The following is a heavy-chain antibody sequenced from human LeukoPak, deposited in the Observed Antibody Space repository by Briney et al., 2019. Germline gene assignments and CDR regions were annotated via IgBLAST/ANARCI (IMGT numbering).Heavy chain of an antibody. D-gene: IGHD4-23*01. V-gene: IGHV4-39*07. Sequence: SETLSLTCTVSGGSISSGSYYWSWIRQPPGKGLEWIGSIYYSGSTYYNPSLKSRVTISVDTSKNQFSLKLSSVTAADTAVYYCAREGRNGANSGGFDYWGQGTLVTVSS. CDR2: IYYSGST. CDR1: GGSISSGSYY. J-gene: IGHJ4*02. CDR3: AREGRNGANSGGFDY.